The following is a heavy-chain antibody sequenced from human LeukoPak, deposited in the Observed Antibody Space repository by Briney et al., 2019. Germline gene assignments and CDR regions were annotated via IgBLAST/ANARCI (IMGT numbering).Heavy chain of an antibody. Sequence: GGSLRLSCAASGFTFSSYSMNWVRQAPGKGLEWVSSISRSSSYIYHADSVKGRFTISRDNAKNSLYLQMNSLRAEDTAVYYCARDWGYYYYYGMDVWGQGTTVTVSS. D-gene: IGHD3-16*01. J-gene: IGHJ6*02. CDR1: GFTFSSYS. CDR3: ARDWGYYYYYGMDV. V-gene: IGHV3-21*01. CDR2: ISRSSSYI.